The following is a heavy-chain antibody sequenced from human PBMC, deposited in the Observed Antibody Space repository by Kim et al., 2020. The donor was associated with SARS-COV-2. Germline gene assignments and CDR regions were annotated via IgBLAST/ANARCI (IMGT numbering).Heavy chain of an antibody. V-gene: IGHV3-21*01. Sequence: GGSLRLSCAASGFTFSSYSMNWVRQAPGKGLEWVSSISSSSSYKYYADSVKGRFTISRDNAKNSLYLQMNSLRAEDTAVYYYARSMVGATTGDYWGQGTLVTVSS. CDR2: ISSSSSYK. D-gene: IGHD1-26*01. CDR1: GFTFSSYS. J-gene: IGHJ4*02. CDR3: ARSMVGATTGDY.